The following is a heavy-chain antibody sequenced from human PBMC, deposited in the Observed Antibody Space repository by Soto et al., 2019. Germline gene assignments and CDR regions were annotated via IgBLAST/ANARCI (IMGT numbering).Heavy chain of an antibody. CDR1: GGSISSGGYS. V-gene: IGHV4-31*11. J-gene: IGHJ5*02. Sequence: SETLSLTCAFSGGSISSGGYSWSWIRQPPGKGLEWIGYIYYSGFTYYNPSLKSRVTISVDTSKNQFSLKLSSVTAADTAVYYCARSIDPWGQGTLVTVSS. CDR2: IYYSGFT. CDR3: ARSIDP.